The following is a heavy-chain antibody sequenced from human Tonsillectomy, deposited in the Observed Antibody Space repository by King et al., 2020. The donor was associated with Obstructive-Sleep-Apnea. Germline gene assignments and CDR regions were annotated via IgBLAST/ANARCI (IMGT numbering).Heavy chain of an antibody. Sequence: VQLVESGGGVVQPGRSLRLSCAASGFTFRSYAMHWVRQAPGKGLEWVAVISYYGSNKYYADSVKGRLTISRDNSKNTLYLQMNSLRAEDTAVYYCARGDIVVVVAATGAFDIWGQGTMVTVSS. CDR2: ISYYGSNK. D-gene: IGHD2-15*01. V-gene: IGHV3-30*04. CDR1: GFTFRSYA. CDR3: ARGDIVVVVAATGAFDI. J-gene: IGHJ3*02.